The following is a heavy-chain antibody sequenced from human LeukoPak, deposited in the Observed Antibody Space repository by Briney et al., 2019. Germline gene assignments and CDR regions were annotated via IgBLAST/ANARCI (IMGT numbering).Heavy chain of an antibody. D-gene: IGHD3-16*01. CDR1: DGSISTYY. Sequence: SETLSLTCTVSDGSISTYYWTWIRQPPVKALEGMGYIYYSGGADYNPSLKSRVTISIDTSKNQFSLKLTSVTTADTAVYFCARSYDRRGYFYYGVDVWGQGTTVTVS. V-gene: IGHV4-59*01. CDR3: ARSYDRRGYFYYGVDV. CDR2: IYYSGGA. J-gene: IGHJ6*02.